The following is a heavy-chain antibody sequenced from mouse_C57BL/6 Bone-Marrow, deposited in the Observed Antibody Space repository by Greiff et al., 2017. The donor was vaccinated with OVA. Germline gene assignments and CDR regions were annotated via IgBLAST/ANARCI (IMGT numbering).Heavy chain of an antibody. CDR2: ISTYYGDA. CDR3: ARYGYGSSFYAMDY. D-gene: IGHD1-1*01. Sequence: VQLQQSGPELVRPGVSVKISCKGSGYTFTDYAMHWVKQSHAKSLEWIGVISTYYGDASYNQKCKDKATMTVDKSSSTAYMELARLTSEDSAVYYCARYGYGSSFYAMDYWGQGTSVTVSS. V-gene: IGHV1-67*01. J-gene: IGHJ4*01. CDR1: GYTFTDYA.